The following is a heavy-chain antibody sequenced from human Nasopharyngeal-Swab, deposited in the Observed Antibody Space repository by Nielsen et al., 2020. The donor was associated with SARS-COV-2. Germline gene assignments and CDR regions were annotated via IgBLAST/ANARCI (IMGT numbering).Heavy chain of an antibody. D-gene: IGHD4-17*01. J-gene: IGHJ3*02. CDR2: IYYSGST. V-gene: IGHV4-39*01. CDR3: ARHGTTVTRNYAFDI. Sequence: GQAPGKGLEWIGSIYYSGSTYYNPSLKSRVTISVDTSKNQFSLKLSSVTAADTAVYYCARHGTTVTRNYAFDIWGQGTMVTVSS.